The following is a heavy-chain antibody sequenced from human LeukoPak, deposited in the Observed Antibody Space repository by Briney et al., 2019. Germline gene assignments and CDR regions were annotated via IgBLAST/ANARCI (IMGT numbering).Heavy chain of an antibody. V-gene: IGHV4-4*07. CDR2: IYTSGST. Sequence: SDTLSLPCTVCGGSLSSYYWSWIRQPAGKGLEWIVRIYTSGSTNYNPSLKSRVTMSVDTSKIQFSLKLSSVTAADTAVYYCAGDVGDCGGDCYSGAFDIWGQGTMVTVSS. J-gene: IGHJ3*02. CDR1: GGSLSSYY. CDR3: AGDVGDCGGDCYSGAFDI. D-gene: IGHD2-21*02.